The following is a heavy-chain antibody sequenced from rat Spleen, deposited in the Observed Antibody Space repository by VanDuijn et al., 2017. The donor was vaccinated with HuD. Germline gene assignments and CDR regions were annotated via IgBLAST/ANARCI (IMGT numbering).Heavy chain of an antibody. Sequence: EVQLVESGGGLVQPGRSLKLSCAASGFTFSSFEMAWVRQAPKKGLEWVATITSGGSNTYYPDSVKGRFTISRDNAKSTLYLQMDSLRSEYTATYYCAKTIAGDYYVMDACGQGASVTVSS. CDR1: GFTFSSFE. CDR2: ITSGGSNT. D-gene: IGHD1-2*01. J-gene: IGHJ4*01. V-gene: IGHV5-25*01. CDR3: AKTIAGDYYVMDA.